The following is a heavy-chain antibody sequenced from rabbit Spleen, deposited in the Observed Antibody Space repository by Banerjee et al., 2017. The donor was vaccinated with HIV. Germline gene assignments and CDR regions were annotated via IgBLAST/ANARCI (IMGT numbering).Heavy chain of an antibody. J-gene: IGHJ4*01. CDR1: GFLFSNYDL. V-gene: IGHV1S45*01. CDR2: INAVTGKA. D-gene: IGHD4-1*01. CDR3: ARDLAGVIGWNFGW. Sequence: QEQLEESGGGLVKPEGTLTLTCKASGFLFSNYDLMCCVRQAPRKVLEWIACINAVTGKAVDASWAKSQFTYAKASATTVANQMTSLRAADTATCCCARDLAGVIGWNFGWWGPGTLVTVS.